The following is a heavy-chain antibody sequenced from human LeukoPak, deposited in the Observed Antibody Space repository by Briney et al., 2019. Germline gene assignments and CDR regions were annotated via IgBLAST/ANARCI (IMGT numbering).Heavy chain of an antibody. J-gene: IGHJ4*02. CDR1: GGSISSGSYY. D-gene: IGHD1-26*01. Sequence: PSETLSLTCTVSGGSISSGSYYWGWIRQPPGKGLEWIGSIYYSGSTYYNPSLKSRVTISVDTSKNQFSLKLSSVTAADTAVYYCATTPIGDYSGSYFPYWGQGTLVTVSS. V-gene: IGHV4-39*01. CDR2: IYYSGST. CDR3: ATTPIGDYSGSYFPY.